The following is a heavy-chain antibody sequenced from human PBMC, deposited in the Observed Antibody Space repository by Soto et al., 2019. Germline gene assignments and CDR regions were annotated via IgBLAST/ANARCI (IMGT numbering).Heavy chain of an antibody. V-gene: IGHV3-23*01. Sequence: GGVPRVPRGASWVNFISLGLSRGRQAPGEGLEWVSAISGSGGSTYYADSVKGRFTISRDNSKNTLYLQMNSLRAEDTAVYYCASEPGIGLPSQYYFDYWGQGTLVTVSS. CDR2: ISGSGGST. CDR1: WVNFISLG. CDR3: ASEPGIGLPSQYYFDY. D-gene: IGHD7-27*01. J-gene: IGHJ4*02.